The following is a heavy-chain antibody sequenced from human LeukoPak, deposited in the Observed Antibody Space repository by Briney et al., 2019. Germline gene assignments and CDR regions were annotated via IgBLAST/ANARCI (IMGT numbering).Heavy chain of an antibody. Sequence: SGPTLVKPTQTLTLTCTFSGFSLSSTGVGVGWIRQPPGKALEWLALIYWNDDNRYSPSLQSRLTVTKDTSKNQVVLTMTNMDPVDTATYYCAHTLTMIVVYPYYFDYWGQGTLVTVSS. CDR2: IYWNDDN. CDR3: AHTLTMIVVYPYYFDY. V-gene: IGHV2-5*01. CDR1: GFSLSSTGVG. D-gene: IGHD3-22*01. J-gene: IGHJ4*02.